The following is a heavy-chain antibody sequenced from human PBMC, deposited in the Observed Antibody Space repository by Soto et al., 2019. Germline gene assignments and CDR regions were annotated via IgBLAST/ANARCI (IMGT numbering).Heavy chain of an antibody. V-gene: IGHV3-7*01. J-gene: IGHJ4*01. D-gene: IGHD3-10*01. CDR1: GFTIGAYW. CDR3: GSDSGYGSGSSVNYFLDY. Sequence: AGSLTLSCAASGFTIGAYWMSWVRQAPGKGLEWLATIKLDASKKKNVDPVKGRFTMSRDNTNNSLHLQMDRLGAEDRAVYCCGSDSGYGSGSSVNYFLDYWGHGTLVTVSS. CDR2: IKLDASKK.